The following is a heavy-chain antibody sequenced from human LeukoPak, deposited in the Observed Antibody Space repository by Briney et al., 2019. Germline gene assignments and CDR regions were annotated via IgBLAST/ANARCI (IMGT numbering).Heavy chain of an antibody. J-gene: IGHJ4*02. Sequence: GGSLRLSCAASGSRLTSYNLNWVRQAPGKGLEWVSSISSSSSYIHYADSVKGRSTISRDNAKNSLYLQMNSLRAEDTAVYYCARDGGFQLSALEYWGQGILVTVSS. CDR2: ISSSSSYI. D-gene: IGHD2-2*01. V-gene: IGHV3-21*06. CDR1: GSRLTSYN. CDR3: ARDGGFQLSALEY.